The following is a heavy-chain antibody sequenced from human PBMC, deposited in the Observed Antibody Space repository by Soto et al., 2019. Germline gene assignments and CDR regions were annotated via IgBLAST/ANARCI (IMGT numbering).Heavy chain of an antibody. CDR3: ARDWESGSFPLDY. D-gene: IGHD1-26*01. CDR2: ISSSSSYI. CDR1: GFTFSSYS. J-gene: IGHJ4*02. V-gene: IGHV3-21*01. Sequence: GGSLRLSCAASGFTFSSYSMNWVRQAPGKGLEWVSSISSSSSYIYYADSVKGRFTISRDNAKNSLYLQMNSLRAEDTAVYYCARDWESGSFPLDYWGQGTLVTVSS.